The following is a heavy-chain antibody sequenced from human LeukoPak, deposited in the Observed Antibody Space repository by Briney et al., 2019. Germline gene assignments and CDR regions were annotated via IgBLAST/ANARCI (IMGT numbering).Heavy chain of an antibody. CDR1: GFTFSSSW. J-gene: IGHJ4*02. CDR2: ISGSGGST. CDR3: APTGAYYYDSSGHLATPSFDY. V-gene: IGHV3-23*01. Sequence: GGSLRLSCAVSGFTFSSSWMHWVRQAPGKGLVWVSAISGSGGSTYYADSVKGRFTISRDNSKNTLYLQMNSLRAEDTAVYYCAPTGAYYYDSSGHLATPSFDYWGQGTLVTVSS. D-gene: IGHD3-22*01.